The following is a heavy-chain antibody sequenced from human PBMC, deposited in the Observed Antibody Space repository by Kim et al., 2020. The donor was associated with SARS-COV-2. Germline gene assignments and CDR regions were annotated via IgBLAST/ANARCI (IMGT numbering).Heavy chain of an antibody. Sequence: SETLSLTCTVSGGSISSGDYYWSWIRQPPGKGLEWIGYIYYSGSTYYNPSLQSRVTISVDTSKNPFTLKLSSVTAADTAEYYCARDNHDDGAYVREDFD. CDR1: GGSISSGDYY. J-gene: IGHJ2*01. D-gene: IGHD4-17*01. CDR3: ARDNHDDGAYVREDFD. V-gene: IGHV4-30-4*01. CDR2: IYYSGST.